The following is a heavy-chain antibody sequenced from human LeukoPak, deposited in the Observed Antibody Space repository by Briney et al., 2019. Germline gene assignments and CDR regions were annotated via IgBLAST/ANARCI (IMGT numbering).Heavy chain of an antibody. J-gene: IGHJ5*02. CDR1: GYTFTSYD. CDR2: MSPNSGDT. D-gene: IGHD1-26*01. CDR3: ARGRRVGSYYRSSNWFDP. V-gene: IGHV1-8*01. Sequence: ASVKVSCKASGYTFTSYDFNWVRQATGQRPEWMGWMSPNSGDTGYAQKFQDRVTMTRNTSISTAYMELSSLRSDDTAVYYCARGRRVGSYYRSSNWFDPWGQGTLVTVSS.